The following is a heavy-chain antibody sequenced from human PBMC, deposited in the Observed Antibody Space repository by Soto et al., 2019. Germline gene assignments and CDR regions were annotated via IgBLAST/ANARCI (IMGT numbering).Heavy chain of an antibody. D-gene: IGHD3-22*01. CDR2: IIPIFGTA. CDR1: GVTFSSYA. CDR3: ARPRSLSGYYSTFDY. Sequence: QVQLVQSGAEVKKPGSSVKVSCKASGVTFSSYAISWVRQAPGQGLEWMGGIIPIFGTANYAQKFQGRVTITADESTSTAYTELSSLRSEDTAVYYCARPRSLSGYYSTFDYWGQGTLVTVSS. J-gene: IGHJ4*02. V-gene: IGHV1-69*01.